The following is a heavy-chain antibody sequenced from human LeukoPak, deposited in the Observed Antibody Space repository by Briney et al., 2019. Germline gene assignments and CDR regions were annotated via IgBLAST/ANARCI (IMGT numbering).Heavy chain of an antibody. D-gene: IGHD3-10*01. J-gene: IGHJ4*02. CDR1: GYTFTSYA. CDR2: IIPILGIA. Sequence: GASVKVSCKASGYTFTSYAISWLRQAPGQGLEWMGRIIPILGIANYAQKFQGRVTVTADKSTSTAYMELSSLRSEDTAVYYCARTLLWLGEEPYYFDYWGQGTLVTVSS. V-gene: IGHV1-69*04. CDR3: ARTLLWLGEEPYYFDY.